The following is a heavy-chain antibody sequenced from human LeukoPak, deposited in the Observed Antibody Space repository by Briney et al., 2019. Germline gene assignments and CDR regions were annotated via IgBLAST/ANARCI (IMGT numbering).Heavy chain of an antibody. CDR3: ARVNTQGVPSP. J-gene: IGHJ5*02. CDR1: GGSISSSDYY. D-gene: IGHD2-15*01. V-gene: IGHV4-39*01. CDR2: IYYSGTT. Sequence: PSETLSRTCTVSGGSISSSDYYWGWIRQPPGKGLEWIASIYYSGTTHYNPSHQSRVTMSVDTSKNQFSLKLRSVTAADTAVYYCARVNTQGVPSPWGQGILVTVSS.